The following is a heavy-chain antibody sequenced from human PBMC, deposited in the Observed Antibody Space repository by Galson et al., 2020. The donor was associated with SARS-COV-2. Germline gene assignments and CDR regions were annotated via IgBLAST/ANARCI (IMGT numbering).Heavy chain of an antibody. D-gene: IGHD5-18*01. Sequence: GESLKISCAASGFTFSTYNMNWVRQAPGKGLEWVSHISDSSSHIYYADSVKGRFTISRDNTKNSLYLQMNSLRSDDTAVYFCVRPSLDRIQPFEFWGQGTLV. CDR1: GFTFSTYN. CDR3: VRPSLDRIQPFEF. CDR2: ISDSSSHI. J-gene: IGHJ4*02. V-gene: IGHV3-21*01.